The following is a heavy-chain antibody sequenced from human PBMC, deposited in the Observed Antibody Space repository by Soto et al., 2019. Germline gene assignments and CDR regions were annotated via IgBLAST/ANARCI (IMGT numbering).Heavy chain of an antibody. V-gene: IGHV3-30-3*01. CDR1: GFTFSSYA. J-gene: IGHJ6*02. CDR3: ARDVSYYGMDV. CDR2: ISYDGSNK. Sequence: QVQLVESGGGVVQPGRSLTLSCAASGFTFSSYAMHWVRQAPGKGLEWVAVISYDGSNKYYADSVKGRFTISRDNSKNTLYLQMNSLRAEDTALYYCARDVSYYGMDVWGQGTTATVSS.